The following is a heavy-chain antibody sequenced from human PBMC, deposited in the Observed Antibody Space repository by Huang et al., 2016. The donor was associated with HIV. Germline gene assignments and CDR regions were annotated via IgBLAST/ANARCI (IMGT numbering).Heavy chain of an antibody. CDR2: IRYDGNND. CDR3: VKERGCSRARSSFDF. D-gene: IGHD6-13*01. J-gene: IGHJ3*01. CDR1: GFPFSAYG. V-gene: IGHV3-30*02. Sequence: QVRLVESGGGVVQPGASLTLSCSASGFPFSAYGLDWVRQAPGKGLEGVSFIRYDGNNDYLIGSVKGRFTISRDNSNNTLYLRMNSLRPEDTAVYYCVKERGCSRARSSFDFWGQGTSVIVSS.